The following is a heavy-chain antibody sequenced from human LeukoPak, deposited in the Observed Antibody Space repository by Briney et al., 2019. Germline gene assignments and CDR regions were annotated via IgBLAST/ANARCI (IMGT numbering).Heavy chain of an antibody. D-gene: IGHD3-10*01. J-gene: IGHJ4*02. Sequence: GGSLRLSCTASGLTFGDYAMGWVRQAPGKGLEWVGFIRSKGYGETTEYVASVKGRFTISRDDSKSIAYLQMNSLKTEDTAVYYCTSDYYGSGTYRIGFDYWGQGTLVTVSS. CDR2: IRSKGYGETT. CDR3: TSDYYGSGTYRIGFDY. V-gene: IGHV3-49*04. CDR1: GLTFGDYA.